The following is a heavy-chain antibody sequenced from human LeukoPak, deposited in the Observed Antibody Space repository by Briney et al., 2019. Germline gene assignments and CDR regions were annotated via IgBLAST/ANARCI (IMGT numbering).Heavy chain of an antibody. CDR3: ARVANYYYGSGRRSPKNSNWFDP. CDR2: INHSGST. V-gene: IGHV4-34*01. Sequence: SETLSLTCAVYGGSFSGYYWSWIRQPPGKGLEWIGEINHSGSTNYNPSLKSRVTISVDTSKNQFSLKLSSVTAADTAVYYCARVANYYYGSGRRSPKNSNWFDPWGQGTLVTVSS. D-gene: IGHD3-10*01. CDR1: GGSFSGYY. J-gene: IGHJ5*02.